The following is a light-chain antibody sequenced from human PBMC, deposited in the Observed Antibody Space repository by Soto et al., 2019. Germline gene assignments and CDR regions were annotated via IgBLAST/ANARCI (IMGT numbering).Light chain of an antibody. Sequence: DIQMTQSPSSLSASVGDRITIACRASQSISSHLNWYQQKPGKAPKLLIYAASSLQSGVPARFSGSGSGTDFTLTISSLQPEDFVTYSCQQSYSTPWTFGQGTKVEI. CDR3: QQSYSTPWT. CDR1: QSISSH. V-gene: IGKV1-39*01. CDR2: AAS. J-gene: IGKJ1*01.